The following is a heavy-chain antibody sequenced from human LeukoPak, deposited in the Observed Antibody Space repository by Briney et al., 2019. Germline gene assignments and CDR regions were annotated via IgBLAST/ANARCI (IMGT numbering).Heavy chain of an antibody. J-gene: IGHJ6*03. CDR2: IYYSGST. CDR3: ARTVSERGYFDWLLPDYYYYYMDV. Sequence: SETLSLTCTVSGGSISSYYWSWIRQPPGKGLEWIGYIYYSGSTNYNPSLKSRVTISVDTSKNQFSLKLSSVTAADTAVYYCARTVSERGYFDWLLPDYYYYYMDVWGKGTTVTISS. CDR1: GGSISSYY. V-gene: IGHV4-59*01. D-gene: IGHD3-9*01.